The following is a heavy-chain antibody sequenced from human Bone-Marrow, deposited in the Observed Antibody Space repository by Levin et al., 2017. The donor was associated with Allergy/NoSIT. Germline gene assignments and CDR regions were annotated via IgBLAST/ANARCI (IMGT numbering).Heavy chain of an antibody. CDR2: INHSGST. Sequence: SETLSLTCAVYGGSFSGYYWSWIRQPPGKGLEWIGEINHSGSTNYNPSLKSRVTISVDTSKNQFSLKLSSVTAADTAVYYCARPRSGVRGGYYYYDYGMDGWGQGTTVTVSS. V-gene: IGHV4-34*01. CDR1: GGSFSGYY. D-gene: IGHD3-10*01. J-gene: IGHJ6*02. CDR3: ARPRSGVRGGYYYYDYGMDG.